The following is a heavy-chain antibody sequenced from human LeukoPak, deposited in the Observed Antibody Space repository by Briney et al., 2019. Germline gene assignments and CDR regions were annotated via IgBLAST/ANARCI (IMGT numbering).Heavy chain of an antibody. Sequence: GGSLRLSCAASGFTFSSYAMSWVRQAPGKGLEWVASIRTDGGEKYHADSVQGRFSISRDNSKSTLYLQMDSLRAEDTALYYCARIGYSTSWANFDYWGQGTLVTVSS. V-gene: IGHV3-33*08. CDR1: GFTFSSYA. D-gene: IGHD6-13*01. J-gene: IGHJ4*02. CDR3: ARIGYSTSWANFDY. CDR2: IRTDGGEK.